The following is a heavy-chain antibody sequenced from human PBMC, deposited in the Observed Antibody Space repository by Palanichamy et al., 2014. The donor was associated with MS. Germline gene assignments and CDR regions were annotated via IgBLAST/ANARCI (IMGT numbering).Heavy chain of an antibody. CDR2: IGPDGSAR. V-gene: IGHV3-7*01. CDR1: GFNFGNFW. D-gene: IGHD3-10*01. CDR3: VTTLTPVHDYRYGMDV. J-gene: IGHJ6*02. Sequence: EVQLVEVWGRAWSSLGGPVRLACVASGFNFGNFWMSWARQAPGKGLEWVANIGPDGSARYYVDSVKGRFTISRDNAKNSLYLQLISLRAGDTATYHCVTTLTPVHDYRYGMDVWGQGTTVTVSS.